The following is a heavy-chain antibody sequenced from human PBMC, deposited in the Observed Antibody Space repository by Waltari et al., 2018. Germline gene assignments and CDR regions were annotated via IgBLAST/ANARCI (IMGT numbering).Heavy chain of an antibody. D-gene: IGHD2-2*01. CDR3: ARLRVVPAAYVDY. CDR1: GGSISSSSYY. CDR2: IYYSGST. V-gene: IGHV4-39*01. J-gene: IGHJ4*02. Sequence: QLQLQESGPGLVKPSETLSLTCTVSGGSISSSSYYWGWIRQPPGKGLEWIGSIYYSGSTYSNPPLKSRGTISVDTSKNQFSLKLSSVTAADTAVYYCARLRVVPAAYVDYWGQGTLVTVSS.